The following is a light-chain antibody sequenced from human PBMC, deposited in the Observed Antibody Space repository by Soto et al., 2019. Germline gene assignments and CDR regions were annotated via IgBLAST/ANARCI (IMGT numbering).Light chain of an antibody. CDR1: SSDVGGYNY. CDR3: CSYAGSYTFV. CDR2: DVS. Sequence: QSALTQPRSVSGSPGQSVTISCTGTSSDVGGYNYVSWYQQHPGTAPKLMIYDVSNRPSGVPDRFSGSKSGNSASLTISGLQDEDDAYYYCCSYAGSYTFVFGTGTKLTVL. V-gene: IGLV2-11*01. J-gene: IGLJ1*01.